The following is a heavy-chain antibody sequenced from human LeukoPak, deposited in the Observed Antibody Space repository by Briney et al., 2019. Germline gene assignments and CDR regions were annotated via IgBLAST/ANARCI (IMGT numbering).Heavy chain of an antibody. CDR1: GGSISSSSYY. V-gene: IGHV4-39*07. CDR3: ARDETRAPPEGAFDI. CDR2: IYYSGST. Sequence: SETLSLTCTVSGGSISSSSYYWGWIRQPPGKGLEWIGSIYYSGSTYYNPSLKSRVIISVDTSKDQFSLKLSSETAADTAVYYCARDETRAPPEGAFDIWGQGTMVTVSS. J-gene: IGHJ3*02.